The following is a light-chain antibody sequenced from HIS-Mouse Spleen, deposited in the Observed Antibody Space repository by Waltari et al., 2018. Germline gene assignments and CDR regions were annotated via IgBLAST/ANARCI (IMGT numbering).Light chain of an antibody. J-gene: IGLJ1*01. CDR2: GNS. V-gene: IGLV1-40*01. CDR3: QSYDSSLSAHYV. Sequence: QSVLTQPPSVSGAPGQRVTISCTGSSSNIGAGYDVHWYQQLPGTAPKRLIYGNSKRPSGVPDRFSGSKSGTSASLAITGLQAEDEADYYCQSYDSSLSAHYVFGTGTKVTVL. CDR1: SSNIGAGYD.